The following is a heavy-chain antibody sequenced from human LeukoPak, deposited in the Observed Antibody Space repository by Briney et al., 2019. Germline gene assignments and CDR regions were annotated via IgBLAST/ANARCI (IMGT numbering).Heavy chain of an antibody. J-gene: IGHJ4*02. CDR3: ARVSSGSGSYSILDY. Sequence: SETLSLTCTVSGYSISSGYYWGWIRQPPGKGLEWIGSIYHSGSTYYNPSLKSRVTISVDTSKNQFSLKLSSVTAADTAVYYCARVSSGSGSYSILDYWGQGTLVTVSS. V-gene: IGHV4-38-2*02. D-gene: IGHD3-10*01. CDR1: GYSISSGYY. CDR2: IYHSGST.